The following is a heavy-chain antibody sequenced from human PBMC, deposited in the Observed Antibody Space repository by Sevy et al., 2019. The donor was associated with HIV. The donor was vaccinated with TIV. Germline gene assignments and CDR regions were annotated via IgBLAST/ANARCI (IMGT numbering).Heavy chain of an antibody. J-gene: IGHJ4*02. CDR1: GFTFSSYS. CDR3: ASPGDYYDSSGYMAFDY. Sequence: GGSLRLSCAASGFTFSSYSMNWVRQAPGEGLKWVSYISSSSSTIYYADSVKGRFTISRDNAKNSLYLQMNSLRDEDTAVYYCASPGDYYDSSGYMAFDYWGQGTLVTVSS. V-gene: IGHV3-48*02. D-gene: IGHD3-22*01. CDR2: ISSSSSTI.